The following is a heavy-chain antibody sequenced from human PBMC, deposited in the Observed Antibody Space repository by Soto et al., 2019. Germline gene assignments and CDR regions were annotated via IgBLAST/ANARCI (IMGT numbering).Heavy chain of an antibody. Sequence: QVQLVQSGAEVKKPGASVKVSCKASGYTFTSYGISWVRQAPGQGLEWMGWISAYNGNTNYAQKLQGRVPMTTDTSTSTAYMERRSLRSDDTAVYYCARDYYYDSSGLSLDVWGQGTTVTVSS. CDR2: ISAYNGNT. J-gene: IGHJ6*02. CDR1: GYTFTSYG. CDR3: ARDYYYDSSGLSLDV. D-gene: IGHD3-22*01. V-gene: IGHV1-18*01.